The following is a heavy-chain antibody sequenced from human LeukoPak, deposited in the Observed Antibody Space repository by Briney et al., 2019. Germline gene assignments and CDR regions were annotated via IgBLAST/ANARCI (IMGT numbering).Heavy chain of an antibody. CDR2: IYPGDSDT. Sequence: GESLKISCKGFGYSFTSYWIGWVRQMPGKGLEWTGIIYPGDSDTRYSPSFQGQVTISADKSISTAYLQWSSLKASDTAMYYCARRSKTYYYDSSGSRRAWFDPWGQGTLVTVFS. J-gene: IGHJ5*02. CDR1: GYSFTSYW. V-gene: IGHV5-51*01. D-gene: IGHD3-22*01. CDR3: ARRSKTYYYDSSGSRRAWFDP.